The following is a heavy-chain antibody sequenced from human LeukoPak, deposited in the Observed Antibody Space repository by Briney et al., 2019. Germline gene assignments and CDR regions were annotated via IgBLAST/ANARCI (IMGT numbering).Heavy chain of an antibody. CDR3: AKTGSGWYLYYFDY. CDR1: GFTFSSYA. Sequence: PGGSLRLSCSASGFTFSSYAMSWVRQAPGKGLEWVSAISGSGGSTYYADSVEGRFTISRDNSKNTLYLQMNSLRAEDTAVYYCAKTGSGWYLYYFDYWGQGTLVTVSS. D-gene: IGHD6-19*01. CDR2: ISGSGGST. J-gene: IGHJ4*02. V-gene: IGHV3-23*01.